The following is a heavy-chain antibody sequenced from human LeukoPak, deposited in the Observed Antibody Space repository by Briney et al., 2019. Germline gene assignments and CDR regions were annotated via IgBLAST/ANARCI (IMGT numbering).Heavy chain of an antibody. D-gene: IGHD6-19*01. Sequence: PSETLSLTCAVYGGSFSGYYWSWIRQPPGKGLEWIGEINHSGSTNYNPSLKSRVTISVDTSKNQFSLKLSSVTAADTAVYYCARRWAIAVAVLDYWGQGTLVTVSS. CDR1: GGSFSGYY. V-gene: IGHV4-34*01. CDR3: ARRWAIAVAVLDY. J-gene: IGHJ4*02. CDR2: INHSGST.